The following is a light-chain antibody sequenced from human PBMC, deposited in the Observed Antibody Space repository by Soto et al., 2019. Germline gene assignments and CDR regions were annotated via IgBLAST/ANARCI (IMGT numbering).Light chain of an antibody. V-gene: IGKV3-20*01. Sequence: EIVLTQSPGTLSLSPGERATLSCRASQGVSSTYLAWYQQKPGQAPRLPIYGASFRATGIPDRFSGSGSGTDFTLTISRLEPEDFAVYYCQQFGGSSRTFGQGTKVDIK. CDR3: QQFGGSSRT. CDR1: QGVSSTY. J-gene: IGKJ1*01. CDR2: GAS.